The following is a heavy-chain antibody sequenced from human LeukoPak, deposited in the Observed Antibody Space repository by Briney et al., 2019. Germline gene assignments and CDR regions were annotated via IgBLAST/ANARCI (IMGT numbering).Heavy chain of an antibody. V-gene: IGHV3-21*01. D-gene: IGHD2-2*01. J-gene: IGHJ4*02. CDR3: AKDLPAAVD. CDR1: GPSFSSYT. Sequence: GGSLRLSCVAYGPSFSSYTMSSVRQAPGKGLEWVSFISRDSTDIYHANSVKGRFTISRDNARNSLYLQMNSLRVEDTAVYYCAKDLPAAVDWGQGTLVTVSS. CDR2: ISRDSTDI.